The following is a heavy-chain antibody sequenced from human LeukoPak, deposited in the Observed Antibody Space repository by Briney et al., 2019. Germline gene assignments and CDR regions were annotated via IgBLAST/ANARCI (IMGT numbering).Heavy chain of an antibody. V-gene: IGHV3-48*03. D-gene: IGHD3-9*01. CDR2: ISSSGSTI. CDR1: GFTFSSYE. J-gene: IGHJ6*04. CDR3: ARDLFFVGERYFDWSGNYHGMDV. Sequence: PGGSLRLSCAASGFTFSSYEMNWVRQAPGKGLEWVSYISSSGSTIYYADSVKGRFTISRDNAKNSLYLQMNSLRAEDTAVYYCARDLFFVGERYFDWSGNYHGMDVWGKGTTVTVSS.